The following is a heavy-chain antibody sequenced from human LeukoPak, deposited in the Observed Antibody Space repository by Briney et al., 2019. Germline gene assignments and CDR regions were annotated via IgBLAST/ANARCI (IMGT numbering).Heavy chain of an antibody. D-gene: IGHD3-10*01. J-gene: IGHJ2*01. CDR3: ADPGGSGAQFDL. CDR1: GFTISSNY. Sequence: PGGSLRLSCAVSGFTISSNYMSWVRQAPGKGLEWVSTISGSGHNTHYADSVKGRFTISRDNSENTVYLQMNSLRAEDTAVYYCADPGGSGAQFDLWGRGTLLTVSS. V-gene: IGHV3-23*01. CDR2: ISGSGHNT.